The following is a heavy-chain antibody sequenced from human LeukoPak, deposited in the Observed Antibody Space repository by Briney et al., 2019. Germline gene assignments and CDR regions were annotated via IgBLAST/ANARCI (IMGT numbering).Heavy chain of an antibody. J-gene: IGHJ4*02. CDR3: ASGLPTDWQWPPLAY. Sequence: ASVTVSCKASGYTFTSYGISWVRPAPGQGLEWMGWISAYNGNTNYAQKLQGRVTMTTDTSTSTAYMELRSLSSDDTAVYYCASGLPTDWQWPPLAYWGQGTLVTVSS. V-gene: IGHV1-18*01. CDR2: ISAYNGNT. CDR1: GYTFTSYG. D-gene: IGHD6-19*01.